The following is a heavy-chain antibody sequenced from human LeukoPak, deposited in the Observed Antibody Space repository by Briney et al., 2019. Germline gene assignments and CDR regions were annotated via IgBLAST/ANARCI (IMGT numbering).Heavy chain of an antibody. J-gene: IGHJ3*02. Sequence: GGSLRLSCAASGFTFSSYAMSWVRQAPGKGLEWVSAISGSGGSTYYADSVKGRFTISRDNSKNTLYLQMNSLRAEDTAVYYCAKRDGSWQQLPKINHDAFDIWGQGTMVTVSS. CDR2: ISGSGGST. CDR1: GFTFSSYA. D-gene: IGHD6-13*01. CDR3: AKRDGSWQQLPKINHDAFDI. V-gene: IGHV3-23*01.